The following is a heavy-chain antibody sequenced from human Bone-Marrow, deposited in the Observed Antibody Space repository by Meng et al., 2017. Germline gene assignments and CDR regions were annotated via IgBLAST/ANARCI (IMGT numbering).Heavy chain of an antibody. CDR3: TRFSGLLPRDFDY. J-gene: IGHJ4*02. CDR2: IRSKAYGGTT. D-gene: IGHD3-22*01. Sequence: GGSLRLSCAASGFTFSSYAMSWVRQAPGKGLEWVGFIRSKAYGGTTEYAASVKGRFTISRDDSKSIAYLQMNSLKTEDTAVYYCTRFSGLLPRDFDYWGQGTLVTVSS. CDR1: GFTFSSYA. V-gene: IGHV3-49*04.